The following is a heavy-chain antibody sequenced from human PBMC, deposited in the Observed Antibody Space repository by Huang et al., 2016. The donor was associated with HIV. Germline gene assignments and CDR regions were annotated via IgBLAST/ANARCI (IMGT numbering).Heavy chain of an antibody. CDR2: INHSGSN. D-gene: IGHD2-8*01. J-gene: IGHJ3*02. V-gene: IGHV4-34*01. Sequence: QVQLQQWGAGLLKPSETLSLTCAVYGGSFSGYYWSWIRQPPGKGLEWSGEINHSGSNNYNPSLKSRVTISVDTSKNQFSLKLSSVTAADTAVYYCARGRWQIMKGVDAFDIWGQGTKVTVSS. CDR1: GGSFSGYY. CDR3: ARGRWQIMKGVDAFDI.